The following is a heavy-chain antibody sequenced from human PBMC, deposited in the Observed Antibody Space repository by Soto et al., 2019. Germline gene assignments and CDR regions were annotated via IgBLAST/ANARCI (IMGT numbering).Heavy chain of an antibody. CDR2: IWYDGSNK. Sequence: GGSLRLSCAASGFTFSSYGMHWVRQAPGKGLEWVAVIWYDGSNKYYADSVKGRFTISRDNSKNTLYLQMNSLRAEDTAVYYCASSSYSDATYYYGMDVWGQGTTVTVSS. CDR1: GFTFSSYG. CDR3: ASSSYSDATYYYGMDV. V-gene: IGHV3-33*01. D-gene: IGHD2-15*01. J-gene: IGHJ6*02.